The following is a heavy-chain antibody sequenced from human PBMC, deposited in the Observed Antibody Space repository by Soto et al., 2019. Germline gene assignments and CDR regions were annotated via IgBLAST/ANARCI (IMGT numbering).Heavy chain of an antibody. CDR3: ASPRGLDDAFDF. Sequence: EVQLVESGGGLVKPGGSMRLSCAGSGFTFSSQTMNWVRQAPVKGLEWVSSVSSSGSYKYYEDSVKGRFTISRDNAKNSRYLQMNSLRAEDTAVYFCASPRGLDDAFDFWGQGTMVTVSS. CDR2: VSSSGSYK. J-gene: IGHJ3*01. V-gene: IGHV3-21*01. CDR1: GFTFSSQT. D-gene: IGHD3-10*01.